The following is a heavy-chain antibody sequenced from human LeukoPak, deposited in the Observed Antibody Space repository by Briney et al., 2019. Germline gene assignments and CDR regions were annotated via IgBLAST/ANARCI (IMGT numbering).Heavy chain of an antibody. V-gene: IGHV3-74*01. CDR1: GVTLSNYW. CDR3: AGSDTTGYTPREWDYWYFDL. J-gene: IGHJ2*01. Sequence: GGSLRLSCVGSGVTLSNYWMYWVRQGPGKGLVWVSRISGDGRTTDYADSGKGRFTISRDNAKNSLYLQMNSLRAEDTAVYYCAGSDTTGYTPREWDYWYFDLWGRGTLVTVSS. CDR2: ISGDGRTT. D-gene: IGHD1-1*01.